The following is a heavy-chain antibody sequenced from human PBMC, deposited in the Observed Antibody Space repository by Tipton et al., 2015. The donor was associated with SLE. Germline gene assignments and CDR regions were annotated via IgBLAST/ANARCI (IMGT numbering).Heavy chain of an antibody. CDR1: GGSFSAYY. D-gene: IGHD1-26*01. V-gene: IGHV3-7*03. CDR2: IKQDGSEK. J-gene: IGHJ4*02. CDR3: ARTLIVGAFDF. Sequence: LSLTCAVYGGSFSAYYWSWVRQAPGKGLEWVANIKQDGSEKYYVDSVKGRFTISRDNAKNSLYLQMNSLRAEDTAVYFCARTLIVGAFDFWGQGTLVTVSS.